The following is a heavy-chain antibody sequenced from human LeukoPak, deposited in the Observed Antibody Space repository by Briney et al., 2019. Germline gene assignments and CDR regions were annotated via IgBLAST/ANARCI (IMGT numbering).Heavy chain of an antibody. Sequence: GGSLRLSCAASGFTFSNYALSWVRQAPGKGLDWVSTISGSGGSTYYADSVKGRFTISRDNSKNTLYLQMNSLRAEDTAVYYCARAPEYCGGDCYSDYWGQGTLVTVSS. J-gene: IGHJ4*02. CDR1: GFTFSNYA. V-gene: IGHV3-23*01. CDR2: ISGSGGST. CDR3: ARAPEYCGGDCYSDY. D-gene: IGHD2-21*02.